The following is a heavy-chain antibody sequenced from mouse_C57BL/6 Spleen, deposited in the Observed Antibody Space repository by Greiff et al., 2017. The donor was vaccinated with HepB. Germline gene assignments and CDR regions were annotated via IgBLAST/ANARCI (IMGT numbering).Heavy chain of an antibody. Sequence: EVQLQQSGPVLVKPGASVKIPCKASGYTFTDYNMDWVKQSHGKSPEWIGDINPNNGGTIYNQKFKGKAKLTVDKSSSTAYMEPRRLTSEGTAVYYCARELEYYAMDYWSQGTSVTDSS. V-gene: IGHV1-18*01. CDR2: INPNNGGT. CDR1: GYTFTDYN. D-gene: IGHD2-12*01. J-gene: IGHJ4*01. CDR3: ARELEYYAMDY.